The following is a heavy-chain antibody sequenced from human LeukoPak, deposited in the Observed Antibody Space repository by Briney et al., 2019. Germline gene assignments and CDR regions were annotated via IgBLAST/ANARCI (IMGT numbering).Heavy chain of an antibody. CDR2: IIPIFGTA. D-gene: IGHD5-12*01. J-gene: IGHJ6*03. CDR3: ASESGPYSGYFYYYYMDV. Sequence: GASVKVSCKASGGTFSSYAISWVRQAPGQGLEWMGGIIPIFGTANYAQKFQGRVTITTDESTSTAYMELSSLRSEDTAVHYCASESGPYSGYFYYYYMDVWGKGTTVTVSS. V-gene: IGHV1-69*05. CDR1: GGTFSSYA.